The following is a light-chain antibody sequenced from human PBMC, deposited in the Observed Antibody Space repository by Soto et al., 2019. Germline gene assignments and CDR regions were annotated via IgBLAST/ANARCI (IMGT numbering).Light chain of an antibody. J-gene: IGLJ1*01. CDR3: SSYTSRSTLYV. CDR2: EVT. Sequence: QSALTQPASVSGSPGQSITVSCTGTSSDIGGYNYVSWYQPHPGKAPKLMVYEVTNRPSGVSDRFSGSKSGNTASLTISGLQADDEGYYYCSSYTSRSTLYVFGTGTKVTVL. CDR1: SSDIGGYNY. V-gene: IGLV2-14*01.